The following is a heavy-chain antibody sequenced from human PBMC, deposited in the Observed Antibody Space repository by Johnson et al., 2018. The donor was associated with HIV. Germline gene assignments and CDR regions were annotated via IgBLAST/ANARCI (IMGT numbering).Heavy chain of an antibody. CDR3: ARGLDDYDSSGFRSASLDV. D-gene: IGHD3-22*01. CDR2: IRNDGSET. V-gene: IGHV3-74*02. Sequence: VQLVESGGGVVRPGGSLRLSCATSGLTFNDHGMTWVRQVPGKGLEWVSRIRNDGSETAYADSVKGRFFIYSDNSKNTLYLQMDSLRDEDTAVYYCARGLDDYDSSGFRSASLDVWGQGTIVSVSS. CDR1: GLTFNDHG. J-gene: IGHJ3*01.